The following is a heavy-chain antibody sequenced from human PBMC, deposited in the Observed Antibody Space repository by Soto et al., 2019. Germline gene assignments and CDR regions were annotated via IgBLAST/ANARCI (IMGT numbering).Heavy chain of an antibody. CDR1: GFTGSSNY. CDR2: IYSGGST. J-gene: IGHJ4*02. CDR3: ASSSSSISPFDY. Sequence: GGSLRLSCAASGFTGSSNYMRWVRQAPGKGLEWVSVIYSGGSTYYADSVKGRFTISRDNAKNTLYLQMNSLRAEDTAVYYCASSSSSISPFDYWGQGTLVTVSS. V-gene: IGHV3-53*01. D-gene: IGHD6-6*01.